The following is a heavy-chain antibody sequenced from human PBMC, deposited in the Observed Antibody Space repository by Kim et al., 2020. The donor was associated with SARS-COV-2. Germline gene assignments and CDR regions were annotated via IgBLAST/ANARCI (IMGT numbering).Heavy chain of an antibody. D-gene: IGHD3-16*01. CDR2: IDPRDSYV. J-gene: IGHJ4*02. CDR3: ASAFDLKFDY. CDR1: GYTFSTYW. Sequence: GESLKISCKNSGYTFSTYWITWVRQMPGKGLEWMGTIDPRDSYVNYSPSFQGHVTFSADKSTNTVYLQWGSLKASDSAMYYCASAFDLKFDYWGQGTLVT. V-gene: IGHV5-10-1*01.